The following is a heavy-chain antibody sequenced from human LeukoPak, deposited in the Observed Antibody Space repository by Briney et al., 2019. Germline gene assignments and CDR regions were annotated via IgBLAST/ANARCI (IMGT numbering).Heavy chain of an antibody. CDR1: GYIFTNHA. J-gene: IGHJ4*02. CDR2: IIPIFGTA. D-gene: IGHD1-14*01. CDR3: ARDVGWNHAPYYFDN. V-gene: IGHV1-69*05. Sequence: SVKVSCKASGYIFTNHAMHLVRQPPGQGLEWMGGIIPIFGTANYAKKLQGRVTMTTEASTSTAYIELRSLRSDHTAVYYCARDVGWNHAPYYFDNWGQGNLVTVSS.